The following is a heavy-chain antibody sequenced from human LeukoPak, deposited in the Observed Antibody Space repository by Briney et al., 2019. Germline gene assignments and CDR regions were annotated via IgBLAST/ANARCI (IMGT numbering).Heavy chain of an antibody. J-gene: IGHJ6*02. CDR1: GGTFSSYA. D-gene: IGHD3-16*01. V-gene: IGHV1-69*04. CDR3: ARDGGAPTNFNYYYGMDV. CDR2: IIPILGIA. Sequence: KVSCKASGGTFSSYAISWVRQAPGQGLEWMGRIIPILGIANYAQKFQGRVTITADKSTSTAYMELSSLRSEDTAVYYCARDGGAPTNFNYYYGMDVWGQGTTVTVSS.